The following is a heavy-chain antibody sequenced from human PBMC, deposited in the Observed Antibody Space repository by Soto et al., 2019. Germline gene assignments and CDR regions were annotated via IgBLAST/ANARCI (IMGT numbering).Heavy chain of an antibody. V-gene: IGHV4-39*07. D-gene: IGHD3-9*01. J-gene: IGHJ4*02. Sequence: SETLSLTCTVSGDSISSSSYYWGWIRQPPGKGLEWIGNIYYSGSTSYYPSLKSRVTISVDTSRNQFSLRLSSVTAADTAVYYCARVHYDILTAYSYYFDSWGQGNLVTVSS. CDR2: IYYSGST. CDR3: ARVHYDILTAYSYYFDS. CDR1: GDSISSSSYY.